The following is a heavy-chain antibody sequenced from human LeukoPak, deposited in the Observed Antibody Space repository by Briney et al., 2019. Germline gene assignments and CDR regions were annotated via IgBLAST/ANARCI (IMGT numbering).Heavy chain of an antibody. CDR2: INGGGADR. CDR3: AKEWTVAAGATNYLDS. D-gene: IGHD1-26*01. J-gene: IGHJ4*02. V-gene: IGHV3-23*01. Sequence: TGGSLRLSCAASGFTVSSNYMSWVRQAPGKGLEWVSSINGGGADRYYADSVKGRFTISRDNSKSTLYLQMNRLRVEDTATYFCAKEWTVAAGATNYLDSWGQGTLVTVSS. CDR1: GFTVSSNY.